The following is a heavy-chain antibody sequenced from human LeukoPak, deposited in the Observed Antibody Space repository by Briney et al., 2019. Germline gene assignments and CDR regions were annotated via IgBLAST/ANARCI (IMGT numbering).Heavy chain of an antibody. CDR2: MNPNSGNT. V-gene: IGHV1-8*01. CDR1: GYTFTSYD. J-gene: IGHJ5*02. D-gene: IGHD5-18*01. CDR3: ARGVGYSYGYNWFDP. Sequence: ASVKVSCKASGYTFTSYDINWVRQATGQGLEWMGWMNPNSGNTGYAQKFQGRVTITRNTSISTAYMELSSLRSEDTAVYYCARGVGYSYGYNWFDPWGQGTLVTVSS.